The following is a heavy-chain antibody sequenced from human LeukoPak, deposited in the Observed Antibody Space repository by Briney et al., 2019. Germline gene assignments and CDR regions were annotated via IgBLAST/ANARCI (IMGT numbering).Heavy chain of an antibody. CDR3: ARTRTATAIWGDFDY. CDR2: ISSSGSTI. J-gene: IGHJ4*02. D-gene: IGHD2-2*02. V-gene: IGHV3-11*01. Sequence: PGGSLRLSCAASGFTFSDYYMSWIRQAPGKGLEWVSYISSSGSTIYYADSVKGRFTISRDNAKNSLYLQMNSLRAADTAVYYCARTRTATAIWGDFDYWGQGTLVTVSS. CDR1: GFTFSDYY.